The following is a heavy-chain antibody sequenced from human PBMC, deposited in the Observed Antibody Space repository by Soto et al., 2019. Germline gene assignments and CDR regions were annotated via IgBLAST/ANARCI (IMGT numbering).Heavy chain of an antibody. CDR1: GYSISSGYY. Sequence: SETLSLTCAVSGYSISSGYYWGWIRQPPGKGLEWIGSIYHSGSTYYNPSLKSRVTISLDMSKNQFSLKLTSVSAADTAVYYCARGYDYDSGGYLFDYWGQGTLVT. CDR2: IYHSGST. V-gene: IGHV4-38-2*01. CDR3: ARGYDYDSGGYLFDY. J-gene: IGHJ4*02. D-gene: IGHD3-22*01.